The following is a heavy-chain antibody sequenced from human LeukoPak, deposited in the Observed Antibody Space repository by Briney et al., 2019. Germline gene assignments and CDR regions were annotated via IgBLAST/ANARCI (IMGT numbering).Heavy chain of an antibody. D-gene: IGHD6-19*01. CDR1: GYSFTSYW. CDR2: IYPGDSDT. CDR3: ARRGAVADYFEY. Sequence: GESLKISCKGSGYSFTSYWIGWVRQMPGKGLEWMGMIYPGDSDTKFSPSFQGQVTLSADKSISTVYLQWSSLQASDTAMYYCARRGAVADYFEYWGQGTLVTVPS. V-gene: IGHV5-51*01. J-gene: IGHJ4*02.